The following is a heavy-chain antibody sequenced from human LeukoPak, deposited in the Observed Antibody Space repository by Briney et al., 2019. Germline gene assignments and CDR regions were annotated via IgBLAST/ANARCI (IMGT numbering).Heavy chain of an antibody. D-gene: IGHD3-9*01. CDR1: RFTFSSYS. J-gene: IGHJ4*02. CDR2: ISSSTTYI. CDR3: ARAFDWSLYYFDY. V-gene: IGHV3-21*01. Sequence: PGGSLRLSCAASRFTFSSYSMNWVRQAPGKGLEWVSSISSSTTYISYADSVKGRFTISRDNAKNSLYLQVNSLRAEDTAVYYCARAFDWSLYYFDYWGQGTLVTVSS.